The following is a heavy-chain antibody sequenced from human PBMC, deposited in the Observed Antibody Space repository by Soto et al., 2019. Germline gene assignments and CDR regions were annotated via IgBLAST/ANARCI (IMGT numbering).Heavy chain of an antibody. V-gene: IGHV2-5*02. CDR1: GFSLSTSRVG. J-gene: IGHJ4*02. CDR3: AHTSGAGNSACFDY. Sequence: QITLKESGPTLVKPTQTLTLTCTFSGFSLSTSRVGVGWIRQPPGKALEWLALIYWDDDKRYSPSLKSRLTITKDTSKNQVVLTMTTTDPVDTATYYCAHTSGAGNSACFDYWGQGTLVTVSS. D-gene: IGHD6-13*01. CDR2: IYWDDDK.